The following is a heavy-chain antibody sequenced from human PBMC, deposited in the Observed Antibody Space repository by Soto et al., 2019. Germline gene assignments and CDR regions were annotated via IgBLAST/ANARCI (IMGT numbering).Heavy chain of an antibody. CDR2: IYYSGST. Sequence: PSETLSLTCTVSGGSISSYYWSWIRQPPGKGLEWIGYIYYSGSTNYNPSLKSRVTISVDTSKNQFSLKLSSVTAADTAVYYCARDKMVVAATPKYGMDVWGQGTTVTVSS. V-gene: IGHV4-59*01. CDR1: GGSISSYY. CDR3: ARDKMVVAATPKYGMDV. J-gene: IGHJ6*02. D-gene: IGHD2-15*01.